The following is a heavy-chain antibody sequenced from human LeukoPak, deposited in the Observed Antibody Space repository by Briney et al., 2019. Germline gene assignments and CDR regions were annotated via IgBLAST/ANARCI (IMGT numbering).Heavy chain of an antibody. Sequence: ASVKVSCKASGYTFTTYGISWVRQAPGQGLEWMGWISAYNGNTNYAQKLQGRVTMTTDTSTSTAYMELRSLRSDDTAVYYCARIYSYSNGVYYFDYWGQGTLVTVSS. V-gene: IGHV1-18*04. J-gene: IGHJ4*02. D-gene: IGHD5-18*01. CDR2: ISAYNGNT. CDR1: GYTFTTYG. CDR3: ARIYSYSNGVYYFDY.